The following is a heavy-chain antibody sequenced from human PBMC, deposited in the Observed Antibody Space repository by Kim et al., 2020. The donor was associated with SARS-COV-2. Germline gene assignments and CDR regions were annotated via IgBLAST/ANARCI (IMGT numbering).Heavy chain of an antibody. J-gene: IGHJ3*02. D-gene: IGHD3-22*01. Sequence: KGRFTISRDNSKNTLYLQMNSLRAEDTAVYYCAKEYYYDSSGLLGDAFDIWGQGTMVTVSS. V-gene: IGHV3-23*01. CDR3: AKEYYYDSSGLLGDAFDI.